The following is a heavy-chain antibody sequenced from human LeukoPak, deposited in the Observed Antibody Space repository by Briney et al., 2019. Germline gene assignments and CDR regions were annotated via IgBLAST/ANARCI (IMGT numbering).Heavy chain of an antibody. CDR3: ARDFCSSPSCRFDY. J-gene: IGHJ4*02. CDR2: ISSSSSTI. D-gene: IGHD2-2*01. V-gene: IGHV3-48*04. CDR1: GFTFSSYS. Sequence: PGGSLRLSCAASGFTFSSYSMNWVRQAPGKGLEWVSYISSSSSTIYYADSVKGRFTISRDNAKNLLYLQMNSLRAEDTAVYYCARDFCSSPSCRFDYWAQGPLVTVSS.